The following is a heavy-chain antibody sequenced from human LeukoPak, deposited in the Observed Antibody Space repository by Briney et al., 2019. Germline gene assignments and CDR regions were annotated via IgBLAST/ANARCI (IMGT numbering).Heavy chain of an antibody. V-gene: IGHV1-2*04. CDR2: INPNDGDT. CDR3: ARANFPYCSSSTCLFDY. Sequence: SVNLSFNASGSTCTDSYIHWWRQSPRQGFERMGWINPNDGDTNYAQTFQGCVTITRDTSISTAHLEVSRLRSDDTAVYYCARANFPYCSSSTCLFDYWGQGTLVTVSS. D-gene: IGHD2-2*01. J-gene: IGHJ4*02. CDR1: GSTCTDSY.